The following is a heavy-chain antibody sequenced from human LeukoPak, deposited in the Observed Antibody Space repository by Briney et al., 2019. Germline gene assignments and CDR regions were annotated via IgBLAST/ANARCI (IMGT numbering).Heavy chain of an antibody. CDR2: IRSKAYGGTT. Sequence: GGSLRLSCTASGFTFGDYAMSWVRQAPGKGLEWVGFIRSKAYGGTTEYAASVKGRLTISRDDSKSIAYLQMNSLKTEDTAVYYCTRDLWFGGPLDYWGQGTLVTVSS. V-gene: IGHV3-49*04. J-gene: IGHJ4*02. D-gene: IGHD3-10*01. CDR3: TRDLWFGGPLDY. CDR1: GFTFGDYA.